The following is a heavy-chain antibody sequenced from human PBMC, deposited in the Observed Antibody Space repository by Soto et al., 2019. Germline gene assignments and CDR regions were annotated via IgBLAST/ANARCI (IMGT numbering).Heavy chain of an antibody. Sequence: GASVKVSCKASGGTFSSYAISWVRQAPGQGLEWMGGIIPIFGTANYAQKFQGRVTITADESTSTAYMELSSLRSEDTAVYYCARDLGGGPGWFDPWGQGNLVTVSS. V-gene: IGHV1-69*13. CDR3: ARDLGGGPGWFDP. CDR1: GGTFSSYA. CDR2: IIPIFGTA. D-gene: IGHD3-16*01. J-gene: IGHJ5*02.